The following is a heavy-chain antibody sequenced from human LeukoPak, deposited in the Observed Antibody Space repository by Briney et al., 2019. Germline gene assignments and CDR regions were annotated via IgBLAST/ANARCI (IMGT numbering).Heavy chain of an antibody. CDR3: AKATVVVVAAGWYYFDY. Sequence: PGGSLRLSCAASGFTFSSYGMSWVRQAPGKGLEWVSAISGSGGSTYYADSVKGRFTISRDNSKNTLYLQMNSLRAEDTAVYYCAKATVVVVAAGWYYFDYWGQGTLVTVSS. CDR2: ISGSGGST. D-gene: IGHD2-15*01. V-gene: IGHV3-23*01. CDR1: GFTFSSYG. J-gene: IGHJ4*02.